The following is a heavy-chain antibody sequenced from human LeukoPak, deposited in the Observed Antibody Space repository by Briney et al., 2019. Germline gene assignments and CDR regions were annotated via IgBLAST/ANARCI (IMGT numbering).Heavy chain of an antibody. V-gene: IGHV3-74*01. D-gene: IGHD3-10*01. CDR3: ARDSHGGVDY. Sequence: PRGSLRLSCAASGFSFSTYWMHWVRQAPGMGLVWVSRSNGDGTDTIYADSVKGRFTISRDNAKNTLYLQMNSLRAEDTAVYYCARDSHGGVDYWGQGTLVTVSS. CDR2: SNGDGTDT. CDR1: GFSFSTYW. J-gene: IGHJ4*02.